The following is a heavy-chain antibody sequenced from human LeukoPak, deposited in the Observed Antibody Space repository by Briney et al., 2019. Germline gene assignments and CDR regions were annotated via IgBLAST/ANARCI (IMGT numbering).Heavy chain of an antibody. D-gene: IGHD3-9*01. CDR1: GGSFSGYY. V-gene: IGHV4-34*01. Sequence: SETLSLTCAVYGGSFSGYYWSWIRQPPGKGLERIGEINHSVSTNYNPSLKSRVNISVDTSKNQFSLKLSSVTAADTAVYYCARGQVLTGYYKRRPLGPIAYWGQGTLVTVSS. J-gene: IGHJ4*02. CDR2: INHSVST. CDR3: ARGQVLTGYYKRRPLGPIAY.